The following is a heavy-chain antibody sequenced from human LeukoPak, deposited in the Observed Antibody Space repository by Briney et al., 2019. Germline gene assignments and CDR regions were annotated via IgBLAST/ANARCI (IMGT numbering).Heavy chain of an antibody. D-gene: IGHD3-10*01. V-gene: IGHV1-18*01. CDR3: ARAEQVLWFGGKLDY. CDR2: ISPYNGDT. Sequence: ASVKVSCKVSGYTFISFGVTWVRQAPGQGLEWMGWISPYNGDTKYAPKVQGRVSMTTDTSTSTGYMELRSLRSDDTAVYYCARAEQVLWFGGKLDYWGQGTLVTVSS. J-gene: IGHJ4*02. CDR1: GYTFISFG.